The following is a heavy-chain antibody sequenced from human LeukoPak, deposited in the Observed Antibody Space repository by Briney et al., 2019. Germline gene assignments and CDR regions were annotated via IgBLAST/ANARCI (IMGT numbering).Heavy chain of an antibody. CDR3: AKDTLPYYYDSSGYLDY. J-gene: IGHJ4*02. CDR1: GFTFSSYG. CDR2: ISYDGSNK. D-gene: IGHD3-22*01. Sequence: PGRSLRLSCAASGFTFSSYGMHWVRQAPGKGLEWVAVISYDGSNKYYADSVKGRFIISRDNSKNTLYLQMNSLRAEDTAVYYCAKDTLPYYYDSSGYLDYWGQGTLVTVSS. V-gene: IGHV3-30*18.